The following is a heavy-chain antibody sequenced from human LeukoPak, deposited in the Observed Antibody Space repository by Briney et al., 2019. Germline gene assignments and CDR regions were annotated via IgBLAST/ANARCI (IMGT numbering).Heavy chain of an antibody. J-gene: IGHJ3*02. CDR1: GYTFTGYY. CDR2: INLNSGGT. V-gene: IGHV1-2*04. Sequence: ASVKVSCTASGYTFTGYYMHWVRQAPGQGLEWMGWINLNSGGTNYAQKFQGWVTMTRDTSISTAYMELSRLRSDDTAVYYCARGGLPPHAFDIWGQGTMVTVSS. CDR3: ARGGLPPHAFDI.